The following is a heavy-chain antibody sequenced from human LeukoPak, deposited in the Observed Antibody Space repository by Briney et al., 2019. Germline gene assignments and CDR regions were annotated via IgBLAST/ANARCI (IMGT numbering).Heavy chain of an antibody. CDR2: IAWNSGNT. CDR3: AKDMNSYGSGSSYNPWGPFDS. J-gene: IGHJ4*02. V-gene: IGHV3-9*01. CDR1: GFTFDNYA. Sequence: PGGSLRLSCAASGFTFDNYAMHWVRQAPGKGLEWVSGIAWNSGNTGFADSVKGRFTISRDNAENSLSLQMNSLTPEDTAFCFCAKDMNSYGSGSSYNPWGPFDSWGQGTLVTVSS. D-gene: IGHD3-10*01.